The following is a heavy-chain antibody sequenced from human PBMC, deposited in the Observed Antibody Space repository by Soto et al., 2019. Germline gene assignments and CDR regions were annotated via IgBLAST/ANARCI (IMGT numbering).Heavy chain of an antibody. CDR3: ARVLLLFFYCYGDDRGLXSIPTRRSSDL. J-gene: IGHJ2*01. CDR2: INWNSGSI. V-gene: IGHV3-9*01. D-gene: IGHD4-17*01. Sequence: EWVSGINWNSGSIGYADSVKGRFTISRDNAKNSLYLQMNSLRAEDTAVYYCARVLLLFFYCYGDDRGLXSIPTRRSSDL.